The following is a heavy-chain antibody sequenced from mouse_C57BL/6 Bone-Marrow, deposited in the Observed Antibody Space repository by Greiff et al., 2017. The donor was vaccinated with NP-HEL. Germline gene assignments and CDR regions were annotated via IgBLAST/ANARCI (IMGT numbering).Heavy chain of an antibody. CDR3: ARDEYDGGPAWCAY. CDR2: IDPNSGGT. D-gene: IGHD2-4*01. Sequence: QVQLQQPGAELVKPGASVKLSCKASGYTFTSYWMHWVKQRPGRGLEWIGRIDPNSGGTKYNEKFKSKATLTVDKPSSTAYMQLSSLTSENSAVYYCARDEYDGGPAWCAYWGQGTMVTVSA. V-gene: IGHV1-72*01. J-gene: IGHJ3*01. CDR1: GYTFTSYW.